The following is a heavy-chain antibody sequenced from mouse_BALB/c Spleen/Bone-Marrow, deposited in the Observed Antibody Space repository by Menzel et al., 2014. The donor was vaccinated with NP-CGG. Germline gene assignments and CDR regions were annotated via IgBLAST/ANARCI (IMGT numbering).Heavy chain of an antibody. CDR2: INPSSGYT. D-gene: IGHD2-14*01. CDR3: ARAAYYRYDEGAWFAY. V-gene: IGHV1-4*01. J-gene: IGHJ3*01. CDR1: GYTFXSYT. Sequence: QVQLKESGAELARPGASVKMSCKASGYTFXSYTMHWVKQRPGQGLEWIGYINPSSGYTNYNQKFKDKATLTADKSSSTAYMQLSSLTSEDSAVYYCARAAYYRYDEGAWFAYWGQGTLVTVSA.